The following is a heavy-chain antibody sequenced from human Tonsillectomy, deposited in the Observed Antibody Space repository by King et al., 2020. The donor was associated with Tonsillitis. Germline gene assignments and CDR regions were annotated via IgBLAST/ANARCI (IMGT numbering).Heavy chain of an antibody. D-gene: IGHD2-8*01. CDR3: ARGNPQCTNGVCLNFEY. Sequence: VQLVESGGTLVQPGGSLRLSCAGTGFTFSRYVMAWVRQGPGKGLEWVSGTSGSGGSTHYTGSVTGRFTVSRDNSKNTMYLQMNDLRVEDTAVYYCARGNPQCTNGVCLNFEYWDQGTLVTVSS. J-gene: IGHJ4*02. CDR2: TSGSGGST. CDR1: GFTFSRYV. V-gene: IGHV3-23*04.